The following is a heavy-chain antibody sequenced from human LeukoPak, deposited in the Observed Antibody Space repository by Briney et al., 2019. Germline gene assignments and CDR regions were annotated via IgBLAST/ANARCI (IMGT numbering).Heavy chain of an antibody. D-gene: IGHD3-22*01. CDR3: AKGGDSSGHCGVFDI. CDR2: ISYDGRAE. V-gene: IGHV3-30*04. J-gene: IGHJ3*02. CDR1: GHTFSRYP. Sequence: GGSLRLSCVASGHTFSRYPIHWVRQAPGKGLEWVAVISYDGRAENYADSVKGRLSISRDNSKDTVFLQMNSLKVEDTAVYYCAKGGDSSGHCGVFDIWGQGTVVSVSS.